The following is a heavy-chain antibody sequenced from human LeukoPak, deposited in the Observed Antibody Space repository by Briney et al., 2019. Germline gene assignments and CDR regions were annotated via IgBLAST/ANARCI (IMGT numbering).Heavy chain of an antibody. CDR1: GFTFSSYG. V-gene: IGHV3-33*06. Sequence: QPGGSLRLSCAASGFTFSSYGMHWVRQAPGKGLEWVAVIWYDGSNKYYADSVKGRFTISRDNSKNTLYLQMNSLRAEDTAVYYCAKDEGFDYYMDVWGKGTTVTVSS. CDR2: IWYDGSNK. CDR3: AKDEGFDYYMDV. J-gene: IGHJ6*03. D-gene: IGHD3-10*01.